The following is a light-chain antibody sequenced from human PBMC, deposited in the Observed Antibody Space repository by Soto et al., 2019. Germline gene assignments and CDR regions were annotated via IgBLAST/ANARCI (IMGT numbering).Light chain of an antibody. CDR3: QQSYSTPYI. CDR2: VAS. Sequence: DIQMTQSPSSLSASVGHRVSITCRASQGINSYLNWYQQKPGKAPKVLIYVASTLHSGVPSRFSGSGSGTDFTLTISRLHPADFGAYYCQQSYSTPYIFCRGTKLEIK. V-gene: IGKV1-39*01. CDR1: QGINSY. J-gene: IGKJ2*01.